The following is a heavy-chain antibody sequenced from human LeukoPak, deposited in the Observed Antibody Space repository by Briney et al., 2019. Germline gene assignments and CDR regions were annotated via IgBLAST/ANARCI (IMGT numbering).Heavy chain of an antibody. CDR3: ARAHRDPEFFFDY. J-gene: IGHJ4*02. V-gene: IGHV4-31*03. Sequence: SETLSLTCTVSGGSISSGGYYWSWIRQHPGKGLEWIGYIYYSGSTYYNPSLKRRVTLSVDTSKNQFSLKLSSVTAADTAVYYCARAHRDPEFFFDYWGQGTLVTVSS. CDR2: IYYSGST. D-gene: IGHD3-10*01. CDR1: GGSISSGGYY.